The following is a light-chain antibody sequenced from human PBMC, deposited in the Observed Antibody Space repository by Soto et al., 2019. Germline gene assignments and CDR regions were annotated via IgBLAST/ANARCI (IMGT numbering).Light chain of an antibody. CDR3: QHRSNWPGT. Sequence: IVLTQSPATMSLSPGERATLVCRAIQSVFTYLAWYQQRPGQAPRLLIYDVSDRATGIPARFTGSGYGTDFNLTISSLEPEDVAIYYCQHRSNWPGTFGQGTKVDIK. CDR1: QSVFTY. V-gene: IGKV3-11*01. J-gene: IGKJ1*01. CDR2: DVS.